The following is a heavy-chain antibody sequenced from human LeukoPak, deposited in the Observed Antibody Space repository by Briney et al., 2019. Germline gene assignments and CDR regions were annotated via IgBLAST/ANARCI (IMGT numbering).Heavy chain of an antibody. CDR2: INPNSGGT. V-gene: IGHV1-2*02. Sequence: ASVKVSCKASGYTFTGYYMHWVRQAPGQGLEWMGWINPNSGGTNYAQKFQGRVTMTRDTSISTAYMELSRLRSDDTAVYYCARVLYSSGWFDYWGQGTLVTVSS. J-gene: IGHJ4*02. CDR1: GYTFTGYY. D-gene: IGHD6-19*01. CDR3: ARVLYSSGWFDY.